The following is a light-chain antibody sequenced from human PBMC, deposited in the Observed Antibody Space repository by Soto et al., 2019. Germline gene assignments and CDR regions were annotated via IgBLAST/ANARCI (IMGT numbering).Light chain of an antibody. CDR2: GAS. Sequence: EIVLTQSPGTLSLSPGERVTLSCRASQSVTNNYLAWDPQKPGQAPRLLISGASNRTTGIADRFSGSESGNDFPVNVRRLEPEDFALYYCQQYANAPPGTCRLGTMVEIK. CDR1: QSVTNNY. V-gene: IGKV3-20*01. CDR3: QQYANAPPGT. J-gene: IGKJ1*01.